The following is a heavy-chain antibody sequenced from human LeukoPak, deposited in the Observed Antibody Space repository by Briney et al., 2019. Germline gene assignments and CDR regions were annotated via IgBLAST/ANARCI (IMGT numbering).Heavy chain of an antibody. J-gene: IGHJ3*02. CDR3: AKGRQQWWTFDALDI. CDR1: GFNFSAYW. V-gene: IGHV3-74*01. D-gene: IGHD5-18*01. CDR2: INIDGSTT. Sequence: GGSLRLSCVASGFNFSAYWMHWVRQAPGKGLVWVSRINIDGSTTTYADSVKGRFTISRDNAKNTLYLQMNSLIPDDTAVFYCAKGRQQWWTFDALDIWGQGTMVTVSS.